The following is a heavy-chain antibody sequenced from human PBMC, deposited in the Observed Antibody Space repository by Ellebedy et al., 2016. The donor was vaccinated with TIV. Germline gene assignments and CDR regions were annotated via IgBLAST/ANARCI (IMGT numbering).Heavy chain of an antibody. J-gene: IGHJ4*02. CDR1: GFTFSSFA. D-gene: IGHD2-2*02. CDR3: VKDLSNTGSYIRPFDY. CDR2: INADGDT. V-gene: IGHV3-64D*06. Sequence: GESLKISCSASGFTFSSFALHWVRQAPGKGLKHVSAINADGDTYFADSVKGRFTISRDNSKNTPYLQMSSLTTEDTAVYYCVKDLSNTGSYIRPFDYWGQGTLVTVSS.